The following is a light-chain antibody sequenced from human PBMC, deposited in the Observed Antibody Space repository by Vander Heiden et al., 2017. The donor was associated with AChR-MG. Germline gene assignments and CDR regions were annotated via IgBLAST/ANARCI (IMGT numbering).Light chain of an antibody. Sequence: QSVLTQPPSASGTSGQRVTISRSGRSSNIGRNTVNWYQQLPGTAPKLRIYSNNQRPSGVPDRFSGSKSGTSASLAISGLQSEDEADYYCAAWDDSLNGPVFGGGTKLTVL. CDR2: SNN. J-gene: IGLJ3*02. CDR1: SSNIGRNT. CDR3: AAWDDSLNGPV. V-gene: IGLV1-44*01.